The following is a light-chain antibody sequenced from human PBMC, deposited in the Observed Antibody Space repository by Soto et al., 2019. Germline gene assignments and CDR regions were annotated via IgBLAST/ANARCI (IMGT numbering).Light chain of an antibody. J-gene: IGKJ4*01. V-gene: IGKV1-5*01. CDR3: QQYSTYTLT. CDR2: DAS. CDR1: QSITTF. Sequence: DIQMTQSPSTLSASIGDRVTITCRASQSITTFLDWYQQKPGQAPQILIYDASKLEPGVPSRLSGGGYGTELTITISSMKPDDFATYYCQQYSTYTLTFGGGTKVDIK.